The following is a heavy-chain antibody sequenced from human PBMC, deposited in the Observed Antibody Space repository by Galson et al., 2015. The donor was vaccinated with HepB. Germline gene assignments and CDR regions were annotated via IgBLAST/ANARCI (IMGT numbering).Heavy chain of an antibody. V-gene: IGHV4-59*08. CDR1: GGSISTYY. CDR3: ARHEPTSGYSYGLGYFDS. J-gene: IGHJ4*02. D-gene: IGHD5-18*01. CDR2: IYYSGST. Sequence: ETLSLTCTVSGGSISTYYWSWIRQPPGKGLEWIGYIYYSGSTNYNPSLKSRVTISVDTSKKQFSLKLSSVTAADTAAYYCARHEPTSGYSYGLGYFDSWGQGTLVTVSS.